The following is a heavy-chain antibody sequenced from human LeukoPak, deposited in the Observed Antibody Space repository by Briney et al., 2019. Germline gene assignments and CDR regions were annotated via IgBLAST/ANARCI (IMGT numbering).Heavy chain of an antibody. CDR3: AATRPQDYYDSSGYLNWFDP. D-gene: IGHD3-22*01. Sequence: SETLSLTCTVSGGSISSYYWSWIRQPAGKGLEWIGRIYTSGSTNYNPSLKSRVTMSVDTSKNQFSLKLSSVTAADTAVYYCAATRPQDYYDSSGYLNWFDPWGQGTLVTVSS. CDR1: GGSISSYY. V-gene: IGHV4-4*07. J-gene: IGHJ5*02. CDR2: IYTSGST.